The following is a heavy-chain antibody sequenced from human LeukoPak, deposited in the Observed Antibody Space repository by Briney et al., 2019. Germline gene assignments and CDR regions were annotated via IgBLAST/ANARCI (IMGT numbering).Heavy chain of an antibody. V-gene: IGHV3-23*01. CDR2: IRTSGDNT. D-gene: IGHD3-22*01. CDR1: GFTFSNYA. CDR3: ARETSSGYYSSTIDY. J-gene: IGHJ4*02. Sequence: PGGSLRLSCAASGFTFSNYAMSWVRQAPGKGLEWVSTIRTSGDNTYYADSVKGRFTISRDNSKNTLYLQMNSLRAEDTAVYYCARETSSGYYSSTIDYWGQGTLVTVSS.